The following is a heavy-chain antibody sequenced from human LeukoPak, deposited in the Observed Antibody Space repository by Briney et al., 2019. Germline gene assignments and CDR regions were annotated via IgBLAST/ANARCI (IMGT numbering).Heavy chain of an antibody. D-gene: IGHD3-10*01. CDR3: ARSRAMVRGVIGGNWFDP. J-gene: IGHJ5*02. CDR1: GYTFTSYD. V-gene: IGHV1-8*01. Sequence: ASVKVSCKASGYTFTSYDINWVRQAPGQGLEWMGWMNPNSGNTGYAQKFQGRVTMTRNTSISTAYMELSSLRSEDTAVYYCARSRAMVRGVIGGNWFDPWGQGTLVTVSS. CDR2: MNPNSGNT.